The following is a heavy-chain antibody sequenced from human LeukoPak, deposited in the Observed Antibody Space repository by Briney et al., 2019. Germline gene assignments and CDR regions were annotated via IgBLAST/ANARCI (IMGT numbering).Heavy chain of an antibody. CDR2: FDPEDGET. Sequence: ASVKVSCKVSGYTLTELSMHWVRQAPGKGLEWMGGFDPEDGETIYAQKFQGRVTMTEDTSTDTAYMELSSLRSEDTAVYYCATGSSGGYGSGSYYINYFDYWGQGTLVTVSS. CDR3: ATGSSGGYGSGSYYINYFDY. D-gene: IGHD3-10*01. J-gene: IGHJ4*02. V-gene: IGHV1-24*01. CDR1: GYTLTELS.